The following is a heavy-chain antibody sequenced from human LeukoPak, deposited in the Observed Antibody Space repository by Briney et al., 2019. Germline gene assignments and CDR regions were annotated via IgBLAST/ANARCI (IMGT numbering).Heavy chain of an antibody. CDR3: ARVDLIPRRRGYFDY. CDR1: GGSISSSSYY. V-gene: IGHV4-39*07. Sequence: SETLSLTCTVSGGSISSSSYYWGWIRQPPGKGLEWIGSIYYSGSTYYNPSLKGRVTISVDTSKNQFSLKLSSVTAADTAVYYCARVDLIPRRRGYFDYWGQGTLVTVSS. CDR2: IYYSGST. D-gene: IGHD3-16*01. J-gene: IGHJ4*02.